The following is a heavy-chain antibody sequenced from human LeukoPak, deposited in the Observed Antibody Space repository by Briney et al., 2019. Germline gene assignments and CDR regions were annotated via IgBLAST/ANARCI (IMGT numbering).Heavy chain of an antibody. CDR1: GFTFSSYS. Sequence: PGGSLRLSCAASGFTFSSYSMNWVRQAPGKGLEWVSYISSSSSTIYYADSVKGRFTISRDNAKNSLYLQMNSLRAEDTAVYYCARDRMGPFDPWGQGTLVTVSS. V-gene: IGHV3-48*01. CDR2: ISSSSSTI. J-gene: IGHJ5*02. CDR3: ARDRMGPFDP. D-gene: IGHD2-8*01.